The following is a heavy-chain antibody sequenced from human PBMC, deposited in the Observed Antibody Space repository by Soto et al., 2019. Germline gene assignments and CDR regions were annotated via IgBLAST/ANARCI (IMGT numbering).Heavy chain of an antibody. Sequence: GGSLRLSCAASGFTFSSYAMHWVRQAPGKGLEWVAVISYDGSNKYYADSVKGRFTISRDNSKNTLYLQMNSLRAEDTAVYYCARDHLLPGAFHYYGMDVWGQGTTVTV. CDR3: ARDHLLPGAFHYYGMDV. J-gene: IGHJ6*02. D-gene: IGHD3-10*01. CDR2: ISYDGSNK. CDR1: GFTFSSYA. V-gene: IGHV3-30-3*01.